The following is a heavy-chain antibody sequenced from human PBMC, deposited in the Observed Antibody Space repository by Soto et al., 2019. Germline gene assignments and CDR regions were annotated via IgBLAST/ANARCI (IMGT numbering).Heavy chain of an antibody. D-gene: IGHD3-3*01. CDR1: GLSVSNYW. CDR2: INSDDTSS. Sequence: GGSLRLSCAASGLSVSNYWMHWVHQTPGKGLEWVSRINSDDTSSSYAASVKGRFTVSRDNAKNSLYLQMDSLRDEDTAVCYCAGDPDGLDDFDYWGHGTLVTVSS. CDR3: AGDPDGLDDFDY. J-gene: IGHJ4*01. V-gene: IGHV3-74*01.